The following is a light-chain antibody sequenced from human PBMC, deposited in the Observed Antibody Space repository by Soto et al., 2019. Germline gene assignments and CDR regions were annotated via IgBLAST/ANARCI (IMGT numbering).Light chain of an antibody. V-gene: IGKV3-20*01. Sequence: IVLTQSPGTLSLSPGERATLSCRASQSVNSNYLAWYQQKPGQGPRLLLYGASSRATGIPDRFSGSGSGTDFTLAISRLEPEDFAVYYGQQYDNSPRTFGQGTKVEIK. CDR3: QQYDNSPRT. CDR2: GAS. J-gene: IGKJ1*01. CDR1: QSVNSNY.